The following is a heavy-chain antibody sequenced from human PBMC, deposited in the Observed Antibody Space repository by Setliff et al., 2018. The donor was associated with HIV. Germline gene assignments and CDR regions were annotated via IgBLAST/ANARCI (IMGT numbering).Heavy chain of an antibody. CDR3: ARGGPTVAFGLDV. CDR2: IYHHGTT. D-gene: IGHD4-17*01. J-gene: IGHJ6*02. CDR1: GGSISSGGYS. Sequence: SETLSLTCAVSGGSISSGGYSWSWIRQPPGKGLEWIGNIYHHGTTYYYPSLKGRVTISLDTSNNQFSLNLNSVTAADTAVYYCARGGPTVAFGLDVWGQGTTVTVSS. V-gene: IGHV4-30-2*01.